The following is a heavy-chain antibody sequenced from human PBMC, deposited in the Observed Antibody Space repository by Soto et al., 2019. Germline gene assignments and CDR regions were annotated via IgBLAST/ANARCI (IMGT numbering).Heavy chain of an antibody. CDR1: GFRFEDYA. CDR3: AKDQRRYSSSSNYYYGMDV. V-gene: IGHV3-9*01. J-gene: IGHJ6*02. CDR2: INWNSGRI. Sequence: GGSLRLSCAASGFRFEDYAMHWVRQTPGKGLEWVSTINWNSGRIGYADSVKGRFTISRDNGKSSLYLQMNSLRPEDTAVYYCAKDQRRYSSSSNYYYGMDVWGQGTTVTVSS. D-gene: IGHD6-6*01.